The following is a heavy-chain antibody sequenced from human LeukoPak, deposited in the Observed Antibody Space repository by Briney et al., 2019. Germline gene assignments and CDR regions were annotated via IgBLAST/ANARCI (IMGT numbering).Heavy chain of an antibody. V-gene: IGHV3-30*18. CDR3: AKDAPPCSGGSCYSGYYFYGMDV. Sequence: GGSLRLSCAASGFTFSSYGMHWVRQAPGKGLERVAVISYDGSNKYYADSVKGRFIISRDNSKNTLYLQMNSLRAEDTAVFYCAKDAPPCSGGSCYSGYYFYGMDVWGKGTTVTVSS. CDR2: ISYDGSNK. D-gene: IGHD2-15*01. CDR1: GFTFSSYG. J-gene: IGHJ6*04.